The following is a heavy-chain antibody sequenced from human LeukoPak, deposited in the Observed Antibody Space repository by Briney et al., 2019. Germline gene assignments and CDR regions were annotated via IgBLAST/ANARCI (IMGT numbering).Heavy chain of an antibody. CDR3: VRSYYYYMDV. CDR2: ISSDSTTI. Sequence: PGGSLRLSCAASRFTFPTFNMNWVRQAPGKGLEWASHISSDSTTISYADSVKGRFTISRDNAKTSLYLQMNSLKADDTAAYYCVRSYYYYMDVWGQGTTVTVSS. J-gene: IGHJ6*03. CDR1: RFTFPTFN. V-gene: IGHV3-48*01.